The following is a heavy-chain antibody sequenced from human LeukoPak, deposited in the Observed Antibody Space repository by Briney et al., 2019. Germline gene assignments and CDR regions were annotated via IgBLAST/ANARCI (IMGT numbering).Heavy chain of an antibody. CDR2: IKQDGSEK. D-gene: IGHD6-19*01. CDR1: GFTFSTSW. J-gene: IGHJ4*02. CDR3: ARISTAVAGADY. Sequence: GGSLRLSCAASGFTFSTSWMSWVRQAPGKGLEWVANIKQDGSEKYYVDSVKGRFTISRDNTKNSLYLQMDSLTAEDTAVYYCARISTAVAGADYWGQGTLVTVSS. V-gene: IGHV3-7*01.